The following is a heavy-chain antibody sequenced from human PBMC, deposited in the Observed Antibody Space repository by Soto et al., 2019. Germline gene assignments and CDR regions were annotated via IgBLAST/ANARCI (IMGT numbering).Heavy chain of an antibody. Sequence: GASVKVSCKASGYTFTSYDINWVRQATGQGLEWMGWMNPNSGNTGYAQKFQGRVTMTRNTSISTAYMELSSLRSEDTAVYYCARVSDFWSGYTHPPNMDVWGKGTTVTVSS. CDR2: MNPNSGNT. J-gene: IGHJ6*03. V-gene: IGHV1-8*01. D-gene: IGHD3-3*01. CDR1: GYTFTSYD. CDR3: ARVSDFWSGYTHPPNMDV.